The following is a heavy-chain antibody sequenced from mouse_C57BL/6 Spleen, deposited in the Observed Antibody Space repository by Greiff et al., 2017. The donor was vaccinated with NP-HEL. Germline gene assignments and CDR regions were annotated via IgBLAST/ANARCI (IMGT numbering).Heavy chain of an antibody. Sequence: EVQGVESGPGMVKPSQSLSLTCTVTGYSITSGYDWHWIRHFPGNKLEWMGYISYSGSTNYNPSLKSRISITHDTSKNHFFLKLNSVTTEDTATYYCARDDGSSYVWFAYWGQGTLVTVSA. V-gene: IGHV3-1*01. D-gene: IGHD1-1*01. CDR2: ISYSGST. J-gene: IGHJ3*01. CDR3: ARDDGSSYVWFAY. CDR1: GYSITSGYD.